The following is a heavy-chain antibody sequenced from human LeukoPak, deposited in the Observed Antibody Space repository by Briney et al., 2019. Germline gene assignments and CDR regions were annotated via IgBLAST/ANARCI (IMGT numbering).Heavy chain of an antibody. CDR3: AKDVTPFGSGTSHFEH. J-gene: IGHJ4*02. CDR2: ISWNSDTI. Sequence: QAGGSLRLSCAASGFTFDDFAMHWVRQGPGKALEWVSLISWNSDTIEYVDSVKGRFSASRDNAKNSLYLQMHSLRIEDTAIYYCAKDVTPFGSGTSHFEHWGQGILVTVSS. D-gene: IGHD3-10*01. V-gene: IGHV3-9*01. CDR1: GFTFDDFA.